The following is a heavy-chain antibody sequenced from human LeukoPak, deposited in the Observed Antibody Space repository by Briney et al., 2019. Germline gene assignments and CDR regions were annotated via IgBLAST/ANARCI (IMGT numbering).Heavy chain of an antibody. Sequence: ASVKVSCKASGYTFTGYYVHWVRQAPGQGLEWMGRINPNSGDTNFAQKFQGRVTMTRDTSISTAYMELSRLRSDDTAVYYCASHYGSGSYYLEYYYGMDVWGQGTTVTVSS. J-gene: IGHJ6*02. CDR3: ASHYGSGSYYLEYYYGMDV. V-gene: IGHV1-2*06. CDR1: GYTFTGYY. CDR2: INPNSGDT. D-gene: IGHD3-10*01.